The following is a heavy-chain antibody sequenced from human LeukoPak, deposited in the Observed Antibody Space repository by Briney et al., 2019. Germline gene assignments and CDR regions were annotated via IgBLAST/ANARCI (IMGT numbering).Heavy chain of an antibody. J-gene: IGHJ6*02. CDR3: ARDSTTYYYDSSGYGPAGYYYYGMDV. CDR2: ISAYNGNT. D-gene: IGHD3-22*01. CDR1: GYTFTSYY. Sequence: ASVKVSCTASGYTFTSYYMHWVRQAPGQGLEWMGWISAYNGNTNYAQKLQGRVTMTTDTSTSTAYMELRSLRSDDTAVYYCARDSTTYYYDSSGYGPAGYYYYGMDVWGQGTTVTVSS. V-gene: IGHV1-18*04.